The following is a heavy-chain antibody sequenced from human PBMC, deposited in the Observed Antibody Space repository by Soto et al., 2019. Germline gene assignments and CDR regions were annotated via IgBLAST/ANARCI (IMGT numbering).Heavy chain of an antibody. CDR3: AGVNEVEPGPNWFAP. CDR2: ISSSTSTI. CDR1: GFTFSSYS. D-gene: IGHD2-2*01. V-gene: IGHV3-48*02. Sequence: EVQLVESGGGLVQPGGSLRLSCAASGFTFSSYSMNWVRQAPGKGLEWISYISSSTSTIYYADSVKGRFTSSRDNAKNSLYVQRNSLRDEHTAVYYCAGVNEVEPGPNWFAPWGQGTLVTVSS. J-gene: IGHJ5*02.